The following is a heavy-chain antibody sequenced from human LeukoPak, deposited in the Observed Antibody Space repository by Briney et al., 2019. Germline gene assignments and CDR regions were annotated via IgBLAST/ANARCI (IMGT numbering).Heavy chain of an antibody. V-gene: IGHV3-23*01. D-gene: IGHD3-22*01. CDR1: GFTFSSYA. Sequence: TGGSLRLSCAASGFTFSSYAMSWVRQAPGKGLEWVSSISGSGGSTYYADSVKGRFTISRDNSKNTLYLQMNSLRAEDTAVYYCRKMYYYDSSGYYSDYWGQGTLVTVSS. J-gene: IGHJ4*02. CDR3: RKMYYYDSSGYYSDY. CDR2: ISGSGGST.